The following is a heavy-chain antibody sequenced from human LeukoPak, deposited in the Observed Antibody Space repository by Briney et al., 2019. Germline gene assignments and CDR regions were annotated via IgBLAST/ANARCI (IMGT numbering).Heavy chain of an antibody. CDR1: GYTFTGYY. CDR2: INPNSGGT. Sequence: GASVKVSCKASGYTFTGYYMHWVRQAPGQGLEWMGWINPNSGGTNYAQKFQGRVTMTRDTSISTAYMELSRLRSDDTAVYYCARTITMVRGVIIKPFDYWGQGTLVTVSS. J-gene: IGHJ4*02. CDR3: ARTITMVRGVIIKPFDY. D-gene: IGHD3-10*01. V-gene: IGHV1-2*02.